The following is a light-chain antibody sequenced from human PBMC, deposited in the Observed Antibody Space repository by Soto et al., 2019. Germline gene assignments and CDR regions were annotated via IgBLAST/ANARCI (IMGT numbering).Light chain of an antibody. V-gene: IGKV3-11*01. Sequence: IMLTQSPATLSLSPGERATLSCGASQSVSSYLAWYQQKPGQAPRLLIYDAFNRATGIPARFSGSGSGTDFTLTISSLEPEDFVVYYCQHRRNWPWTFGQGTKV. J-gene: IGKJ1*01. CDR2: DAF. CDR3: QHRRNWPWT. CDR1: QSVSSY.